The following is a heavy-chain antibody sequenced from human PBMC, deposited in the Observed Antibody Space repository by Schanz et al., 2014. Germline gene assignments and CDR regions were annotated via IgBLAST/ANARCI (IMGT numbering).Heavy chain of an antibody. V-gene: IGHV1-46*01. Sequence: QVQLVQSGTQVKKPGASVKVSCKASGYTLSAYSLHWVRQAPGQGLEWMGIVNPSVRGTHFAREFQGRVTITADKSTSTASMELSSLRSEDTAVYYCARGPSQGYSYGHNIGAYYYGMDVWGQGTTVTVSS. D-gene: IGHD5-18*01. CDR3: ARGPSQGYSYGHNIGAYYYGMDV. J-gene: IGHJ6*02. CDR1: GYTLSAYS. CDR2: VNPSVRGT.